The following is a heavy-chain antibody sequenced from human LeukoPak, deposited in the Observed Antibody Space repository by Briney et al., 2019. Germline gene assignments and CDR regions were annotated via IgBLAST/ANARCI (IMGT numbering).Heavy chain of an antibody. Sequence: GASVKVSCKASGGTFSSFTISWVRQAPGQGLKWMGGIIPIFTTADYAQKFQGRVTITADESTSTAYMDLSSLRSEDTAVYYCAVGVRGSESYQIWGHAFDIWGQGTMVTVSS. CDR2: IIPIFTTA. CDR3: AVGVRGSESYQIWGHAFDI. J-gene: IGHJ3*02. V-gene: IGHV1-69*13. CDR1: GGTFSSFT. D-gene: IGHD3-10*01.